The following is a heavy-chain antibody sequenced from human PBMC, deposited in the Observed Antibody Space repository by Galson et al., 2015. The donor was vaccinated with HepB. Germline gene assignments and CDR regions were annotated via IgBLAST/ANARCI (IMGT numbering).Heavy chain of an antibody. J-gene: IGHJ4*02. CDR3: AKDVIRTGELSWGFDY. CDR1: GFTFDDYA. D-gene: IGHD3-10*01. CDR2: ISWNSGSI. V-gene: IGHV3-9*01. Sequence: SLRLSCAASGFTFDDYAMHWVRQAPGKGLEWVSGISWNSGSIGYADSVKGRFTISRDNAKNSLYLQMNSLRAEDTALYYCAKDVIRTGELSWGFDYWGQGTLVTVSS.